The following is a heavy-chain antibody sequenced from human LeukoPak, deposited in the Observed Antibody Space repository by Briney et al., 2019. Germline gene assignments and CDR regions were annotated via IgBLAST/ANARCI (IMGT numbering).Heavy chain of an antibody. J-gene: IGHJ1*01. Sequence: PSETLSLTCIVSGGSISTYYWNWIRQPPGKGLEWIGYIYHSGRTNYNPSLQSRVTISVDTSKNQFSLNLNSVTAADTAVYYCARGGAARLHFQNWGQGTLVTVSS. D-gene: IGHD6-6*01. CDR2: IYHSGRT. CDR1: GGSISTYY. CDR3: ARGGAARLHFQN. V-gene: IGHV4-59*01.